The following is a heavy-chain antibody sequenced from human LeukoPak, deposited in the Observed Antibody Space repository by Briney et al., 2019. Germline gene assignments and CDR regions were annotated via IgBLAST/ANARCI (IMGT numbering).Heavy chain of an antibody. Sequence: GGSVRVSFRATGFTYSNFAMHWVRQALGKGLEWVAIISYDGSNQYYADSVKGRFTISRDSSQNTLYLQMNSLRAEDTAVYYCARELTGYWQQYWGQGTLVTVSS. D-gene: IGHD3-9*01. CDR1: GFTYSNFA. J-gene: IGHJ4*02. CDR2: ISYDGSNQ. V-gene: IGHV3-30*04. CDR3: ARELTGYWQQY.